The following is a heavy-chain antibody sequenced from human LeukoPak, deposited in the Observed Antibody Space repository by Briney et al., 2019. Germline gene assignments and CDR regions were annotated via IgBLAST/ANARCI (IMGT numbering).Heavy chain of an antibody. CDR3: ARDYYGSGSYDRFDY. CDR2: ISSSSSYI. Sequence: GGSLRLSCAASGFTFSSYSMNWVRQAPGKGLEWVSSISSSSSYIYYADSVKGRFTISRDNAKNSLYLQVNSLRAEDTAVYYCARDYYGSGSYDRFDYWGQGTLVTVSS. CDR1: GFTFSSYS. J-gene: IGHJ4*02. D-gene: IGHD3-10*01. V-gene: IGHV3-21*01.